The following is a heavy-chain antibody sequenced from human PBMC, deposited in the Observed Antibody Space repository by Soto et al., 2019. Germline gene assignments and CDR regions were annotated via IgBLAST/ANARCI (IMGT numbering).Heavy chain of an antibody. D-gene: IGHD5-12*01. V-gene: IGHV3-30*03. CDR3: ARARGNDWYSDY. J-gene: IGHJ4*02. CDR1: QFTFRSYG. Sequence: PGGSLRLSCATSQFTFRSYGMHWVRQAPGKGLQWVAHISYDGHTQDLADSVKGRFTISRDSASNSLFLQMTSLRAEDTAVYHCARARGNDWYSDYWGQGTLVTVSS. CDR2: ISYDGHTQ.